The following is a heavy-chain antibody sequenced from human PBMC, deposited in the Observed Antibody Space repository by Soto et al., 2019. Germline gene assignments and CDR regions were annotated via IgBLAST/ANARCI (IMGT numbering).Heavy chain of an antibody. D-gene: IGHD2-8*01. Sequence: VQLQESGPGLVKPSETLSLTCTVSGTSISSYYWSWIRQLPGKGLEWIANINYSGTTNYNPSLASRVTLSVDTSKNQFSLKMTSVTAADRAMYFCARYNSYAIDYWGRGTLFT. CDR1: GTSISSYY. CDR2: INYSGTT. CDR3: ARYNSYAIDY. V-gene: IGHV4-59*01. J-gene: IGHJ4*02.